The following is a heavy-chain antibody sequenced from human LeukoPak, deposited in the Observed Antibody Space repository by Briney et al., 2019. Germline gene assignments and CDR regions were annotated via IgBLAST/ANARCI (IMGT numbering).Heavy chain of an antibody. V-gene: IGHV6-1*01. CDR3: ALARSEYHYGMDV. Sequence: QTLSLPWAISGDSVSSISVAWDWIRQSPSRGLEWLGRTYYRSKWYNEYAVSVKGRININPDPSKNQFSLQLNSVTPEDTAVYYCALARSEYHYGMDVWGQGATVTVSS. J-gene: IGHJ6*02. CDR1: GDSVSSISVA. CDR2: TYYRSKWYN.